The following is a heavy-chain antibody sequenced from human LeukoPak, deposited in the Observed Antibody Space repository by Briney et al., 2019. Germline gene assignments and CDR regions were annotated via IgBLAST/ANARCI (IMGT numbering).Heavy chain of an antibody. CDR3: ARVGSSGWYYYYYGMDV. J-gene: IGHJ6*02. CDR1: GYTFTSYD. V-gene: IGHV1-8*01. Sequence: ASVKVSCKASGYTFTSYDINWVRQVTGQGLEWMGWMNPNSGNTGYAQKFQGRVTMTRNTSISTAYMELSSLRSEDTAVYYCARVGSSGWYYYYYGMDVWGQGTTVTVSS. D-gene: IGHD6-19*01. CDR2: MNPNSGNT.